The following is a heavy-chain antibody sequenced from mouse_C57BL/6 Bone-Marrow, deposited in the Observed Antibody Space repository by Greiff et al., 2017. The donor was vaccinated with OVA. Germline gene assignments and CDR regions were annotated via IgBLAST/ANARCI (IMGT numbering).Heavy chain of an antibody. Sequence: VQLQQSGPELVKPGASVKISCKASGYTFTDYYMNWVKQSHGKSLEWIGDINPNNGGTSYNQKFKGKAKLTVDKSSSTAYMELRSLTSEYSAVYYCARESDGNYYFDYWGQGTTLTVSS. CDR1: GYTFTDYY. D-gene: IGHD2-1*01. CDR3: ARESDGNYYFDY. CDR2: INPNNGGT. V-gene: IGHV1-26*01. J-gene: IGHJ2*01.